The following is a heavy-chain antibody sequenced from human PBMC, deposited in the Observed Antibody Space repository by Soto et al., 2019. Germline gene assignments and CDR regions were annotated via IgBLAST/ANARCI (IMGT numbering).Heavy chain of an antibody. D-gene: IGHD3-22*01. V-gene: IGHV1-46*01. Sequence: ASVKVSCKASGYTFTSYYMHWVRQAPGQGLEWMGIINPSGGSTSYAQKFQGRVTMTRDTSTSTVYMELSSLRSEDTAVYYCARVYRITMIVVGPLGYWGQGTLVTVS. CDR3: ARVYRITMIVVGPLGY. CDR2: INPSGGST. CDR1: GYTFTSYY. J-gene: IGHJ4*02.